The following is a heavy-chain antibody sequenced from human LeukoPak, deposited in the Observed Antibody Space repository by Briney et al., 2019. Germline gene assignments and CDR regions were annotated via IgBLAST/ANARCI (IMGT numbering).Heavy chain of an antibody. J-gene: IGHJ5*02. CDR2: INPSGST. D-gene: IGHD3-3*01. Sequence: SETLSLTCAVYGGSFSGYYWSWIRQPPGKGLEWIGEINPSGSTNYNPSLKSRVNISVDTSTHQFSLKLSSVTAADTAVYYCARAYTIFGVVTWFDPWGQGTLVTVSS. CDR3: ARAYTIFGVVTWFDP. CDR1: GGSFSGYY. V-gene: IGHV4-34*01.